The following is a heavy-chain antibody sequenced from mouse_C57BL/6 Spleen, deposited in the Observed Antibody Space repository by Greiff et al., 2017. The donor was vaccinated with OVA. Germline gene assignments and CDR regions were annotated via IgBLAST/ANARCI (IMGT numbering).Heavy chain of an antibody. CDR3: ARDLLGSSYDYFDY. J-gene: IGHJ2*01. CDR2: ISYDGSN. CDR1: GYSITSGYY. D-gene: IGHD1-1*01. V-gene: IGHV3-6*01. Sequence: EVQRVESGPGLVKPSQSLSLTCSVTGYSITSGYYWNWIRQFPGNKLEWMGYISYDGSNNYNPSLKNRISITRDTSKNQFFLKLNSVTTEDTATYYCARDLLGSSYDYFDYWGQGTTLTVSS.